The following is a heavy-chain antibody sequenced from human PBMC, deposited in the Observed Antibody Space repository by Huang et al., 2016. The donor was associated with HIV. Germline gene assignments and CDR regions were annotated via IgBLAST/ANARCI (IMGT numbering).Heavy chain of an antibody. V-gene: IGHV4-59*01. Sequence: SWIRQPPGKGLEWIGYMYYSGSTNYNPSLKSRVTISVDTSKNQFSLKLSSVTAADTAVYYCARSHSIHWGFNWFDPWGQGTLVTVSS. CDR3: ARSHSIHWGFNWFDP. J-gene: IGHJ5*02. D-gene: IGHD7-27*01. CDR2: MYYSGST.